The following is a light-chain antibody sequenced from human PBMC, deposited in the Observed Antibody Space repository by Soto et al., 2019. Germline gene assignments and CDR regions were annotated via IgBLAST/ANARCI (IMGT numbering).Light chain of an antibody. CDR2: DNN. Sequence: QSVLTQPPSVSGAPGQRVIISCTGSSSNIGAGYDVHWYQQLPGTDPRLLIYDNNNRPSRVPARFSVSKSDTSASLAITGLQPEDEADYYCQSYDSSLSGSYVFGTGTKVTVL. J-gene: IGLJ1*01. CDR3: QSYDSSLSGSYV. V-gene: IGLV1-40*01. CDR1: SSNIGAGYD.